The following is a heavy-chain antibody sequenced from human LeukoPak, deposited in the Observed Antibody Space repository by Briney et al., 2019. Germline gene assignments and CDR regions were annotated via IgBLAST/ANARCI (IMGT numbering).Heavy chain of an antibody. V-gene: IGHV4-59*12. Sequence: PSETLSLTCTVSGGSISSYYWSWIRQPPGKGLEWIGYIYYSGSTNYNPSLKSRVTVSVDTSKNQFSLKLSSVTAADTAVYYCARRTTPPRLDYWGQGTLVTVSS. CDR1: GGSISSYY. D-gene: IGHD4-11*01. CDR2: IYYSGST. J-gene: IGHJ4*02. CDR3: ARRTTPPRLDY.